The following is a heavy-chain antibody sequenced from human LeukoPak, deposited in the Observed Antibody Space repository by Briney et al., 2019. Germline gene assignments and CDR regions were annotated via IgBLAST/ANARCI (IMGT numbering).Heavy chain of an antibody. D-gene: IGHD3-10*01. CDR3: ARGAVRGGTNFDY. V-gene: IGHV6-1*01. J-gene: IGHJ4*02. CDR2: AYYRSKWFI. CDR1: GDSVSGSPAV. Sequence: SQTLSLTCAISGDSVSGSPAVWNWIRQSPSRALEWLGRAYYRSKWFIDYALSVKGRITITPDTSKNQFSLQLNSVTAEDTAVYYCARGAVRGGTNFDYWGQGTLVTVSS.